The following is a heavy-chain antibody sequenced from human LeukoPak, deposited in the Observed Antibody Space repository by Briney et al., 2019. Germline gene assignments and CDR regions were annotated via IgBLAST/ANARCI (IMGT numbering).Heavy chain of an antibody. Sequence: ASVKVSCKASGYTFTNYFIHWVRQAPGQGLEWMGRINPNNGGPEYGQNFQGRVTMTRDTSISTVCMEVYSLTSDDTAVYYCARDLSSTANWELDFWGQGILVTVSS. CDR2: INPNNGGP. CDR1: GYTFTNYF. D-gene: IGHD7-27*01. J-gene: IGHJ4*02. CDR3: ARDLSSTANWELDF. V-gene: IGHV1-2*06.